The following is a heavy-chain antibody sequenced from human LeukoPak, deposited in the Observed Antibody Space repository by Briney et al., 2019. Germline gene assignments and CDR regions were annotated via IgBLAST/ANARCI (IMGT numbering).Heavy chain of an antibody. D-gene: IGHD2-15*01. CDR2: IYYSGST. CDR3: AREECRGGSCYFYSETYNWFDP. CDR1: GDSISSSSYY. Sequence: SETLSLTCTVSGDSISSSSYYWGWIRQPPGTGLEWIGSIYYSGSTYYNPSLKSRVTISVDTSKNQFSLKLSSVTAADTAVYYCAREECRGGSCYFYSETYNWFDPWGQGTLVTVSS. J-gene: IGHJ5*02. V-gene: IGHV4-39*07.